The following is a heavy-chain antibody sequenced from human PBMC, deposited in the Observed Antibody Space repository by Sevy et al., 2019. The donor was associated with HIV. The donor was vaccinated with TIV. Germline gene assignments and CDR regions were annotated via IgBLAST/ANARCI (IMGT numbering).Heavy chain of an antibody. CDR3: AGLQSRGGACYYFDS. V-gene: IGHV3-30-3*01. D-gene: IGHD2-21*02. J-gene: IGHJ4*02. Sequence: GGSLRLSCVASGFSIRDFAVHWVRQGPGKGLEWVAIMTDVGGSAKYADSLKGRFTISRDSSRNTLYLQMTSPRAEDTAVYYCAGLQSRGGACYYFDSWGQGTLVTVSS. CDR2: MTDVGGSA. CDR1: GFSIRDFA.